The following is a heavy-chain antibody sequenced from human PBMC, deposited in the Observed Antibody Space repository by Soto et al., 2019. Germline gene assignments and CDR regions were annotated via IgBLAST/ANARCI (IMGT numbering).Heavy chain of an antibody. V-gene: IGHV3-30*18. J-gene: IGHJ6*02. CDR1: GFTFSNYG. D-gene: IGHD6-19*01. CDR3: AKGGAGTVSGGMDV. Sequence: GGSLGLSCAASGFTFSNYGMHWVRQAPGKGLEWVAVISYDGSNKYYADSVKGRFTISRDNSKNTLYLQMNSLRAEDTAVYYCAKGGAGTVSGGMDVWGQGTTVTVSS. CDR2: ISYDGSNK.